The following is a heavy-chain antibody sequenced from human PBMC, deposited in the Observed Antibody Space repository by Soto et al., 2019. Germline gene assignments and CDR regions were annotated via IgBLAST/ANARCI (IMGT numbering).Heavy chain of an antibody. Sequence: GESLKISCKGSGYSFTSYWIGWVRQMPGKGLEWMGIIYPGDSDTRYSPSFQGQVTISADKSISTAYLQWSSLKASDTAMYYCARPIHAIAVAGTDYYGMDVWGQGTTVTVSS. CDR3: ARPIHAIAVAGTDYYGMDV. V-gene: IGHV5-51*01. J-gene: IGHJ6*02. D-gene: IGHD6-19*01. CDR2: IYPGDSDT. CDR1: GYSFTSYW.